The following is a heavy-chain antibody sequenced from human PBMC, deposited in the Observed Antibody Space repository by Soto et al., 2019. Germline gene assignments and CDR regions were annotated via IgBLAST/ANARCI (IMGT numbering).Heavy chain of an antibody. CDR1: GVTFSSET. CDR2: IIPLFGTA. Sequence: ASVKVSCKASGVTFSSETLGWVRQAPGQGLEWVGGIIPLFGTASYAQKFQGRVTITADESTSTVYMELSSLRSDDTAVYFCATELGENPASPFDAWGQGTLVTVSS. J-gene: IGHJ4*02. D-gene: IGHD3-10*01. V-gene: IGHV1-69*13. CDR3: ATELGENPASPFDA.